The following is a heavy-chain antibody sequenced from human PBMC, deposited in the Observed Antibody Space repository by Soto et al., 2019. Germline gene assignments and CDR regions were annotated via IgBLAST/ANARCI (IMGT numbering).Heavy chain of an antibody. J-gene: IGHJ4*02. Sequence: EVQLVESGGGLVQPGGSLRLSCAASGFSFSSYWIHWVRQAPGKGLVWVSRIKTDGSSTDYADSVKGRFTISRDNAKNTLYLQMNSLSAEDTAVYYCAKREGNIYASFHWGQGTLVTVSS. D-gene: IGHD5-18*01. CDR1: GFSFSSYW. V-gene: IGHV3-74*01. CDR2: IKTDGSST. CDR3: AKREGNIYASFH.